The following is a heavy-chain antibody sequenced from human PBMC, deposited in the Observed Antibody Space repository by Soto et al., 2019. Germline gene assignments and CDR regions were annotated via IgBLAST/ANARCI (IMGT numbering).Heavy chain of an antibody. J-gene: IGHJ4*02. Sequence: GGSLRLSCEASGFTFSGYAMHWVRQAPGKGLEWVAVISYDGTKKYYADALKGRFTISRDNSKNTLYLQMNSLRTDDTAMYYCAKVCVMSTFGGKINLWGLGTLVTVSS. V-gene: IGHV3-30*18. CDR3: AKVCVMSTFGGKINL. CDR2: ISYDGTKK. D-gene: IGHD3-16*01. CDR1: GFTFSGYA.